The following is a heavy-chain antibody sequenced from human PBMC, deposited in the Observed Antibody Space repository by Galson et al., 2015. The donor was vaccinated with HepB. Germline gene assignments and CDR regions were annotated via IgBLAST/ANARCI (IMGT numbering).Heavy chain of an antibody. D-gene: IGHD3/OR15-3a*01. CDR2: ISYDASKK. CDR1: GFTFSSYA. J-gene: IGHJ6*03. CDR3: ARDGPETSLYYYMDV. Sequence: SLRLSCAASGFTFSSYAMHWVRQAPGKGLEWVALISYDASKKYYADSVKGRFTISRDNSKNTLYLQMNSLRTEDTAVYYCARDGPETSLYYYMDVWGKGTTVTVSS. V-gene: IGHV3-30-3*01.